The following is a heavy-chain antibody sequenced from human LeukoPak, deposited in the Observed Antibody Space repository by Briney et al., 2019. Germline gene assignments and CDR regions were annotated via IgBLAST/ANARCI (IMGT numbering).Heavy chain of an antibody. J-gene: IGHJ3*01. CDR3: AKARIAAAGTGAFDV. CDR1: GFTFSSYA. Sequence: GGSMRLACAASGFTFSSYAMTWVRQAPGKWLEWVSAFSATDGSAQYAESVKGRFTISRDNSKNRLYLQMNSLRAEDTAVYDCAKARIAAAGTGAFDVWGQGTMVTVSS. D-gene: IGHD6-13*01. CDR2: FSATDGSA. V-gene: IGHV3-23*01.